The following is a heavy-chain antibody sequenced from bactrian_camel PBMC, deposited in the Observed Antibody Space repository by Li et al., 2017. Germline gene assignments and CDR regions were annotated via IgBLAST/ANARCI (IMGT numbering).Heavy chain of an antibody. CDR2: IYTYDGST. CDR3: AARQPCRLWLGADDPGEYNY. CDR1: GYLYGGNC. Sequence: HVQLVESGGGSVQAGGSLRLSCGASGYLYGGNCVGWFRQAPGKEREDVASIYTYDGSTVYGDSVKGRFTIFKDNAKSTVYLQMNSLKPEDTAMYYCAARQPCRLWLGADDPGEYNYWGQGTQVTVS. D-gene: IGHD5*01. V-gene: IGHV3S53*01. J-gene: IGHJ4*01.